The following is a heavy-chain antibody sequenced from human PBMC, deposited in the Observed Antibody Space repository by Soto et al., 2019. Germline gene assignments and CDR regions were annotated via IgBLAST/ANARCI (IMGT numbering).Heavy chain of an antibody. CDR1: GGTFSSYA. Sequence: QVQLVQSGAEVKKPGSSVKVSCKASGGTFSSYAISWVRQAPGQGLEWMGGIIPIFGTANYAQKFQGRVTITADESTSTAYMELSSLRSEDTAVYYCARGRDIVLVPAAMFRWFDPWGQGTLVTVSS. CDR3: ARGRDIVLVPAAMFRWFDP. V-gene: IGHV1-69*12. J-gene: IGHJ5*02. D-gene: IGHD2-2*01. CDR2: IIPIFGTA.